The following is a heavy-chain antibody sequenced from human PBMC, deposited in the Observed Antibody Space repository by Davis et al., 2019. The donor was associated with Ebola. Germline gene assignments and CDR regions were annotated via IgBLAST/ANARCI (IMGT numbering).Heavy chain of an antibody. J-gene: IGHJ4*02. CDR3: ATDRNWDFDY. V-gene: IGHV3-7*03. Sequence: GESLKISCAASGFTFNKYWMSWVRQAPGKGLEWVANIKQDGSEKYYVDSVKGRFAISRDNAKNSLYLQMNSLRAEDTAVYYCATDRNWDFDYWGQGTLVTVSS. D-gene: IGHD7-27*01. CDR2: IKQDGSEK. CDR1: GFTFNKYW.